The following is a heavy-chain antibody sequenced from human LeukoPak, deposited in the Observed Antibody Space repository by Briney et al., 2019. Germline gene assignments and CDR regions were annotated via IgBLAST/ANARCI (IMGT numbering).Heavy chain of an antibody. Sequence: SETLSLTCTVSGGSISSGGYYWSWIRQHPGKGLEWIGYIYYSGSTYYNPSLKSRVTISVDTSKNQFSLKLSSVTAADTAVYYCAGLVYAIQDYYYYMDVWGKGTTVTFSS. J-gene: IGHJ6*03. CDR2: IYYSGST. CDR1: GGSISSGGYY. CDR3: AGLVYAIQDYYYYMDV. V-gene: IGHV4-31*03. D-gene: IGHD2-8*01.